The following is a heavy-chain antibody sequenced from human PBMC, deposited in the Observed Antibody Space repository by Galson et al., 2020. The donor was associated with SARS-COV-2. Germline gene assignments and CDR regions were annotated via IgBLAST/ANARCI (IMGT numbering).Heavy chain of an antibody. CDR2: IYYSGST. CDR3: ARDRPGYCSGGSCPFDF. V-gene: IGHV4-39*07. J-gene: IGHJ4*02. CDR1: GGTISSSSYY. D-gene: IGHD2-15*01. Sequence: SETLSLTCTVSGGTISSSSYYWGRIRQPPGKGLEWIGSIYYSGSTYSNPSRKSRVTISVDTYKNQFSLKLSSVTAADTAVYYCARDRPGYCSGGSCPFDFWGQGTLVTVSS.